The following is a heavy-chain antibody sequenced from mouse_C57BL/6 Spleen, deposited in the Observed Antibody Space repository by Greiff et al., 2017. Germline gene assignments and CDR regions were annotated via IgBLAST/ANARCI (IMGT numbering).Heavy chain of an antibody. CDR3: AGWDDGYYEGAMYY. V-gene: IGHV1-19*01. CDR2: INPYNGGT. J-gene: IGHJ4*01. CDR1: GYTFTDYY. Sequence: EVKLQESGPVLVKPGASVKMSCKASGYTFTDYYMNWVKQSHGKSLEWIGVINPYNGGTSYNQKFKGKATMTVDKTSSTAYLKLNSLTSEDSAVYYCAGWDDGYYEGAMYYWGQGTSVTVSS. D-gene: IGHD2-3*01.